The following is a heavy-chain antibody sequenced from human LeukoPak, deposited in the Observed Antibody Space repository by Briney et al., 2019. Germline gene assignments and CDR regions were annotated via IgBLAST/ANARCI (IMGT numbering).Heavy chain of an antibody. CDR3: ARRPLTAMDHWYFDY. J-gene: IGHJ4*02. Sequence: SETLSLTCTVSGGSISSSSYYWGWIRQPPGKGLECIGSIYYSGSTYYNPSLRSRVTISVDTSKNQFSLKLSSVTAADTAVYHCARRPLTAMDHWYFDYWGQGTLVTVSS. D-gene: IGHD5-18*01. CDR2: IYYSGST. CDR1: GGSISSSSYY. V-gene: IGHV4-39*01.